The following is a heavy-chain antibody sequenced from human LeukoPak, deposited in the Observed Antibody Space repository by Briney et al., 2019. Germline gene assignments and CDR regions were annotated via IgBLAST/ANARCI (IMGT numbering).Heavy chain of an antibody. CDR2: ISYDGSNK. D-gene: IGHD3-22*01. V-gene: IGHV3-30-3*01. J-gene: IGHJ4*02. CDR1: GFTFSSYA. Sequence: RSLRLSCAASGFTFSSYAMHWVRQAPGKGLEWVAVISYDGSNKYYADSVKGRFTISRDNSKNTLYLQMNSLRAEDTAVYYCAKDLSYYDSSGYTFDYWGQGTLVTVSS. CDR3: AKDLSYYDSSGYTFDY.